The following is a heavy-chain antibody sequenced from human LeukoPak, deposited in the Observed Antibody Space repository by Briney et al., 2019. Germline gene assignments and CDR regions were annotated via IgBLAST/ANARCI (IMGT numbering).Heavy chain of an antibody. CDR3: ARLGIGVVPSAMLGDYYFDC. Sequence: SETLSLTCAISGGSISSSNWWSWVRQPPGQGLEWIGEIYHSGSTNYSPSLKSRVTISVDTSKNQFSLKLTSVTAADTAVYYCARLGIGVVPSAMLGDYYFDCWGQGTLVTVSS. V-gene: IGHV4-4*02. CDR1: GGSISSSNW. CDR2: IYHSGST. J-gene: IGHJ4*02. D-gene: IGHD2-2*01.